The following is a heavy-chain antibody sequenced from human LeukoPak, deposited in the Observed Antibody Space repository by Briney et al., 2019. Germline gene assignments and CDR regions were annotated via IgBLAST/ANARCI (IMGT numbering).Heavy chain of an antibody. Sequence: TASETLSLTCAVFGGSFDGYYWSWIRQPPGEGLEWIGEITYDGSTYYNPSLKSRVTISVDTSKNQFSLKLSSVTAADTAVYYCARDRISIAARPGASGTLLQRGRHYFDYWGQGTLVTVSS. CDR2: ITYDGST. CDR1: GGSFDGYY. D-gene: IGHD6-6*01. J-gene: IGHJ4*02. V-gene: IGHV4-34*01. CDR3: ARDRISIAARPGASGTLLQRGRHYFDY.